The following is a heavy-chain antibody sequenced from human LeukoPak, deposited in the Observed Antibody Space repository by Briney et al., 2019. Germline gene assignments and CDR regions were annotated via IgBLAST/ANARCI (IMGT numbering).Heavy chain of an antibody. CDR1: GFTFSSYA. Sequence: GGSLRLSCAASGFTFSSYAMSWVRQAPGKGLEWVSSISSSSGYIYYADSVKGRFTISRDNAKNSLYLQMNSLRAEDTAVYYCARVRKQWLTAFGDYWGQGTLVTVSS. V-gene: IGHV3-21*01. D-gene: IGHD6-19*01. CDR3: ARVRKQWLTAFGDY. CDR2: ISSSSGYI. J-gene: IGHJ4*02.